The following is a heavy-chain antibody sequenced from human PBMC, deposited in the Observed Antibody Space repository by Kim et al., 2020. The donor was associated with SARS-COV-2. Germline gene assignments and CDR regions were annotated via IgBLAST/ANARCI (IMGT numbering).Heavy chain of an antibody. Sequence: APVKVSCKASGYTFTASTLHWVRQAPGQGLEWMGWIKPNSGATNYAQKFQGRVTMTWDTSISAGYMELSRLGSDDTAVYYCAKFARAKSPYWGQGTLVTVSS. CDR2: IKPNSGAT. CDR1: GYTFTAST. J-gene: IGHJ4*02. V-gene: IGHV1-2*02. CDR3: AKFARAKSPY.